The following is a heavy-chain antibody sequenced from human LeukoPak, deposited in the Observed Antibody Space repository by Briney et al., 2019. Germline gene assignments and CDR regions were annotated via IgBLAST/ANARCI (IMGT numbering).Heavy chain of an antibody. CDR1: GYTFTSYD. Sequence: ASVKVSCKASGYTFTSYDINWVRQATGQGLEWMGWMNPNSGNTGYAQKFQGRVTMTRNTSISTAYMELSSLRSEDTAVYYCARDQDKRYYGSGSYYSFDYWGQGTLVTVSS. D-gene: IGHD3-10*01. CDR3: ARDQDKRYYGSGSYYSFDY. J-gene: IGHJ4*02. V-gene: IGHV1-8*01. CDR2: MNPNSGNT.